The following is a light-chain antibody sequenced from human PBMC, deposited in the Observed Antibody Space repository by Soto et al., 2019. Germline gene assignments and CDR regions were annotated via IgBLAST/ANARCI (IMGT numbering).Light chain of an antibody. J-gene: IGLJ1*01. CDR2: EVS. Sequence: QSALTQPACVAGSPGQSITISCIGSSSDVGAYDYVSWFQHHPGKAPKLMIFEVSNRPSGVSNRFSGSKSGNTASLTISGLQAEDEADYFCSSYRRGSTLVFGTGTKVTVL. CDR3: SSYRRGSTLV. CDR1: SSDVGAYDY. V-gene: IGLV2-14*01.